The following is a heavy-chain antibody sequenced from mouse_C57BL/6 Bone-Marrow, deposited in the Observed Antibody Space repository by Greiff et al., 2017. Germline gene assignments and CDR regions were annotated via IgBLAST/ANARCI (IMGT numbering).Heavy chain of an antibody. CDR1: GYSITSGYY. J-gene: IGHJ3*01. CDR2: ISYDGSN. V-gene: IGHV3-6*01. Sequence: ESGPGLVKPSQSLSLTCSVTGYSITSGYYWNWIRQFPGNKLEWMGYISYDGSNNYNPSLKNRISITRDTSKNQFFLKLNSVTTEDTATYYCARNRRFAYWSQGTLVTVSA. CDR3: ARNRRFAY.